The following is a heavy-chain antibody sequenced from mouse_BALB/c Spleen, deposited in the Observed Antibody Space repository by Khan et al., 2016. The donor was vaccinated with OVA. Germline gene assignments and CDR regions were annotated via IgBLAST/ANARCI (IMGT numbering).Heavy chain of an antibody. CDR2: INPHIGET. V-gene: IGHV1-20*02. J-gene: IGHJ2*01. CDR3: TRIYRSDFDY. CDR1: GYSFTGYF. Sequence: EVQLQQSGPELVRPGASVKISCKASGYSFTGYFMNWVMQSHGKSLEWIVRINPHIGETFYNQRFKDKATLTVDESSSTAHMALRILASEDSAVYYCTRIYRSDFDYWGQGTTLTVSS. D-gene: IGHD1-1*01.